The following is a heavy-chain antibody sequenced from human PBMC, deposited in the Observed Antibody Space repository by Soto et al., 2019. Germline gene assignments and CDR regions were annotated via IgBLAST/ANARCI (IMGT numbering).Heavy chain of an antibody. D-gene: IGHD4-17*01. V-gene: IGHV3-30*18. J-gene: IGHJ6*02. CDR3: AKWGYGGYYGMDV. CDR1: GFTFSSYG. Sequence: GSLRLSCAASGFTFSSYGMHWVRQAPGKGLEWVAVISYDGSNKYYADSVKGRFTISRDNSKNTLYLQMNSLRAEDTAVYYCAKWGYGGYYGMDVWGQGTTVTVSS. CDR2: ISYDGSNK.